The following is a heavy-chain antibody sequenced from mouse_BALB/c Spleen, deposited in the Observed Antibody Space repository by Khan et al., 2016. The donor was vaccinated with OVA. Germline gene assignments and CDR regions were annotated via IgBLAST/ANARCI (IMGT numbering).Heavy chain of an antibody. D-gene: IGHD1-1*01. Sequence: QVQLKESGPGLVAPSQSLSITCTVSGFSLTTYGVHWVRQPPGKGLEWLGVIWAGGSTNFNSALIARLSISKDNSKSQAFLKMNMLQTDDTAMYYCARAYYYGAWFAYWGQGTLVTVSA. CDR1: GFSLTTYG. V-gene: IGHV2-9*02. CDR2: IWAGGST. J-gene: IGHJ3*01. CDR3: ARAYYYGAWFAY.